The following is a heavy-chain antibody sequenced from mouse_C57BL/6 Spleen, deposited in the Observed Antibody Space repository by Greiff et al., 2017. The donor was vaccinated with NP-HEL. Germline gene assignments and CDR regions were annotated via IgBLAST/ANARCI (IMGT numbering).Heavy chain of an antibody. CDR3: ASSDSSGYDYAMDY. Sequence: VQLQQSGAELVKPGASVKVSCKASGYTFTSYWMHWVKQRPGQGLEWIGRIHPSDSDTNYNQKFKGKATLTVDKSSSTAYMQLSSLTSEDSAVYYCASSDSSGYDYAMDYWGQGTSVTVSS. CDR1: GYTFTSYW. J-gene: IGHJ4*01. D-gene: IGHD3-2*02. CDR2: IHPSDSDT. V-gene: IGHV1-74*01.